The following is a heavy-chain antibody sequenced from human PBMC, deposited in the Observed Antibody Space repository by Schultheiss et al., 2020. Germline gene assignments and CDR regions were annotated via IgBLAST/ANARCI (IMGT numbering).Heavy chain of an antibody. CDR1: GGSISSSSYY. Sequence: SQTLSLTCTVSGGSISSSSYYWGWIRQPPGKGLEWIGSIYYSGSTNYNPSLKSRVTISVDTSKNQFSLKLSSVTAADTAVYYCARGSLLWFGELQNYYYYGMDVWGQGTTVTVSS. J-gene: IGHJ6*02. CDR3: ARGSLLWFGELQNYYYYGMDV. CDR2: IYYSGST. D-gene: IGHD3-10*01. V-gene: IGHV4-39*07.